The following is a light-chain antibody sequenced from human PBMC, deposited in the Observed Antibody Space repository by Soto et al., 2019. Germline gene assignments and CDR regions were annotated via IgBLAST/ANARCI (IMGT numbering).Light chain of an antibody. V-gene: IGLV2-14*03. CDR1: SGDVGGYNS. CDR2: DVS. J-gene: IGLJ1*01. Sequence: QSVLTQPASVSGSPGQSITLSCTGTSGDVGGYNSVSWYQQHPGKAPKLIIYDVSNRPSGVSTSFSGSKSGNTASLTISGLQAEDEADFYCSSYTSSSTPYVFGTGTKLTVL. CDR3: SSYTSSSTPYV.